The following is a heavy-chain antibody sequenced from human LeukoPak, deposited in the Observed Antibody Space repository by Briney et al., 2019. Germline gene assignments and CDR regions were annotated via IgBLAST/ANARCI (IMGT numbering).Heavy chain of an antibody. CDR2: ISYDGSEK. V-gene: IGHV3-30*02. D-gene: IGHD6-19*01. J-gene: IGHJ4*02. Sequence: GGSLRLSCAASGFTFSSYGMHWVRQAPGKGLEWVAFISYDGSEKYYADSVKGRFTISRDNSESTLSLQMNSLRPEDTAVYFCAKGRGSSGYIYFDFWGQGTLVTVSS. CDR1: GFTFSSYG. CDR3: AKGRGSSGYIYFDF.